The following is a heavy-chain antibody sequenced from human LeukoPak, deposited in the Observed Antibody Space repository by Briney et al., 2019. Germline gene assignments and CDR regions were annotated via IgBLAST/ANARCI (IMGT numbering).Heavy chain of an antibody. CDR2: MYYSGST. D-gene: IGHD6-13*01. CDR1: GGSISSSSYY. V-gene: IGHV4-39*01. Sequence: PSETLSLTCTVSGGSISSSSYYWGWIRQPPGKGLEWIGSMYYSGSTYYNPSLKSRVTIAVDTSKNQFSLKLTSVIAADTAMNYCARLLSISAAATDYWGQGALVTVSS. CDR3: ARLLSISAAATDY. J-gene: IGHJ4*02.